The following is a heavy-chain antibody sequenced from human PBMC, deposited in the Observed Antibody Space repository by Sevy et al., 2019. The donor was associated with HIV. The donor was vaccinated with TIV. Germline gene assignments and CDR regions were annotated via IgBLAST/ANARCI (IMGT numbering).Heavy chain of an antibody. Sequence: GGSLRLSCAASGFTFSSYAMSWVRQAPGKGLEWVSAISGSGGSTYYADTVKGRFTISKDNSKNTLYLQMNSLRAEATAVYYCAKDSRQSYSSGGYKRTYYYYYGMDVWGQGTTVTVSS. CDR1: GFTFSSYA. J-gene: IGHJ6*02. D-gene: IGHD6-19*01. V-gene: IGHV3-23*01. CDR3: AKDSRQSYSSGGYKRTYYYYYGMDV. CDR2: ISGSGGST.